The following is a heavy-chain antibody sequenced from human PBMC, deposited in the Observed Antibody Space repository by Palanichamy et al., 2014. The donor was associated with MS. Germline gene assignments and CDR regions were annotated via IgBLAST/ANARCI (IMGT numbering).Heavy chain of an antibody. J-gene: IGHJ4*02. CDR3: TKRRGNDIDY. CDR1: GFTFSSYV. CDR2: IRGSGGVT. V-gene: IGHV3-23*01. Sequence: EVQLLESWGRRWYSLGGPLRLSCGASGFTFSSYVMTWVRQPPGKGLEWVSSIRGSGGVTYYADSVKGRFTISRDNSKNTLYLQMNSLRAEDTAVYYCTKRRGNDIDYWGQGTLVTVSS. D-gene: IGHD3-10*01.